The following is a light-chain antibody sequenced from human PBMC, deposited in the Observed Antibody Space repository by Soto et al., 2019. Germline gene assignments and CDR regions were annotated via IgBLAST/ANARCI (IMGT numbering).Light chain of an antibody. CDR2: DVS. CDR3: AAWDDSLNGFYV. Sequence: QSVLTQPASVSGSPGHSISISCTGTTSDVGRYNYVSWYQQHPGKAPKLMIYDVSYRPSGVPDRISGSKSGTSASLAIGGLQSEDEADYYCAAWDDSLNGFYVFGTGTKVTVL. V-gene: IGLV2-14*03. CDR1: TSDVGRYNY. J-gene: IGLJ1*01.